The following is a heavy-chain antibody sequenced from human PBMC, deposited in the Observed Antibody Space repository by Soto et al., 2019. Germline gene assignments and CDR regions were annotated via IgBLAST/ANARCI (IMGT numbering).Heavy chain of an antibody. D-gene: IGHD2-2*01. J-gene: IGHJ5*02. CDR2: ISAYNGNT. CDR1: GYPFASYG. Sequence: XPVKVSGTASGYPFASYGIIWVRQAPGQGLERMGWISAYNGNTNYAQKLQGRVIMTTDTSTSTAYMELRSLRSDDTAVYYCARMWCSSTSRYVDGTTDNWFEPWGKGTLVTVSS. CDR3: ARMWCSSTSRYVDGTTDNWFEP. V-gene: IGHV1-18*04.